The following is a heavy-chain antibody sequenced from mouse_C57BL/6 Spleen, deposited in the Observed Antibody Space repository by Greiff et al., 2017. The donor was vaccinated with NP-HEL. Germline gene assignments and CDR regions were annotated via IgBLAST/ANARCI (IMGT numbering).Heavy chain of an antibody. Sequence: EVQLVESGGGLVQPGGSLKLSCAASGFTFSDYYMYWVRQTPEKRLEWVAYISNGGGSTYYPDTVKGRFTISRDNAKNTLYLQMSRLKSEDTAMYYCARLYGKGSYAMDYWGQGTSVTVSS. CDR2: ISNGGGST. D-gene: IGHD2-1*01. J-gene: IGHJ4*01. V-gene: IGHV5-12*01. CDR1: GFTFSDYY. CDR3: ARLYGKGSYAMDY.